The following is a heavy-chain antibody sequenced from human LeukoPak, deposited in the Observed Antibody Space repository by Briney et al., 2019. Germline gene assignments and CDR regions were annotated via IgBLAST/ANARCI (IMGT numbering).Heavy chain of an antibody. D-gene: IGHD3-22*01. CDR2: IWYDGSNK. CDR1: GFTFSNYA. CDR3: ARDGVRSGYHEGPDY. J-gene: IGHJ4*02. V-gene: IGHV3-33*08. Sequence: GGSLRLSCAASGFTFSNYAMHWVRQAPGKGLEWVAVIWYDGSNKYLADSVKGRFTISRDNSKNTLYLQMNSLRAEDTAVYYCARDGVRSGYHEGPDYWGQGTLVTVSS.